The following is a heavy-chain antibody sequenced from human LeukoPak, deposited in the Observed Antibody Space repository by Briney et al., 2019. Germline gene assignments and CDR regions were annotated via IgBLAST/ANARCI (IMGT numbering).Heavy chain of an antibody. CDR2: MSYDGSNT. V-gene: IGHV3-30*18. CDR1: GFTFSSYG. D-gene: IGHD5-18*01. CDR3: AKVELERQLWLPWAN. J-gene: IGHJ4*02. Sequence: PGRSLRLSCAASGFTFSSYGMHWVRQAPGKGLEWVAVMSYDGSNTYYADSVKGRFIISRDNSKNTLYLQMNSLRAEDTAVYYCAKVELERQLWLPWANWGQGTLVIVSS.